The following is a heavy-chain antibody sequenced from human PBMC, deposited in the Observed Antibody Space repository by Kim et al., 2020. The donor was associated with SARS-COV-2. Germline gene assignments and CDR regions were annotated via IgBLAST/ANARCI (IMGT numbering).Heavy chain of an antibody. J-gene: IGHJ4*02. D-gene: IGHD3-10*01. V-gene: IGHV4-39*01. CDR1: GGSISSSSYY. CDR2: IYYSGST. CDR3: ARLVRGDIPDY. Sequence: SETLSLTCTVSGGSISSSSYYWGWIRQPPGMGLEWIGSIYYSGSTYYNPSLKSRVTISVDTSKNQFSLKLSSVTAADTAVYYCARLVRGDIPDYWGQGTLVTVSS.